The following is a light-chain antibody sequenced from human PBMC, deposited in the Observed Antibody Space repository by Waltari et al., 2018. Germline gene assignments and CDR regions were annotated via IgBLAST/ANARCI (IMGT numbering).Light chain of an antibody. CDR2: GAT. CDR3: QHHFRLPAT. CDR1: QRISRY. Sequence: IMLKQSPGTLSLSPGERATLSCRASQRISRYLAWYQQKPGQAPRLLIYGATTRATGIPDRFSGSGSGTDFSLTISGLEPEDSAVYYCQHHFRLPATFGQGTKVEIK. J-gene: IGKJ1*01. V-gene: IGKV3-20*01.